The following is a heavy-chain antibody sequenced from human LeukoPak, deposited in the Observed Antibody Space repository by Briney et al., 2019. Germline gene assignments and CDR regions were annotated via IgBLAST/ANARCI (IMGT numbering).Heavy chain of an antibody. V-gene: IGHV4-4*07. Sequence: SETLSLTCTVSGGSIDDYFWSWIRQPAGKGLEWIERVSSSGSTNSNPSLNRRITMSVDTSKTQISLKLSYVTAADTAVYYCARCLNTYYYDSSGYSPEHYYMDVWGTGTTVTVSS. CDR1: GGSIDDYF. CDR3: ARCLNTYYYDSSGYSPEHYYMDV. J-gene: IGHJ6*03. D-gene: IGHD3-22*01. CDR2: VSSSGST.